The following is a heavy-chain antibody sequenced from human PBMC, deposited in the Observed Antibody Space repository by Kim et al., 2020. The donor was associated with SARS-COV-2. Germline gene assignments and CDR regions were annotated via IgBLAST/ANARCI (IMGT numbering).Heavy chain of an antibody. CDR2: IKTDGSDI. D-gene: IGHD1-1*01. CDR3: VRGNAQAGYYFMDV. Sequence: GGSLRLSCAASGFTFSTYWMHWVRQAPGKGLGWDSRIKTDGSDIKYADSVKGRFTASRDNAKNTLFLQMNSLRAEETAVYYCVRGNAQAGYYFMDVWGKG. CDR1: GFTFSTYW. J-gene: IGHJ6*03. V-gene: IGHV3-74*01.